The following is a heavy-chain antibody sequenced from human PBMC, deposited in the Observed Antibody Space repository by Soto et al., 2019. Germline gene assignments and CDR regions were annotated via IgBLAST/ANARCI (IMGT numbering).Heavy chain of an antibody. CDR3: VKDMTVAGTRDGLDY. CDR2: ITWNSGYI. D-gene: IGHD6-19*01. CDR1: GFTFDDYA. J-gene: IGHJ4*02. Sequence: GGSLRLSCAASGFTFDDYAMHWVRQPPGKGLEWVAGITWNSGYIVYADSVKGRFTVSRDNVKSFLYLQLDSLRTEDTALYYCVKDMTVAGTRDGLDYWGRGALVTVSS. V-gene: IGHV3-9*01.